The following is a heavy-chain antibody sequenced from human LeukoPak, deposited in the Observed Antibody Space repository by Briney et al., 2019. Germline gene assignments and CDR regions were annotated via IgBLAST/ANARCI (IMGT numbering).Heavy chain of an antibody. Sequence: SETLSLTCTVSGGSISSSSYYWGWIRQPPGKGLVWFGSNCYSGSTYYNPSLMRRVTISVDTSKNQFSLKLSSVTAADTAVYYCAREGGYSGSYPTPFDYWGQGTLVTVSS. CDR3: AREGGYSGSYPTPFDY. V-gene: IGHV4-39*02. CDR2: NCYSGST. CDR1: GGSISSSSYY. J-gene: IGHJ4*02. D-gene: IGHD1-26*01.